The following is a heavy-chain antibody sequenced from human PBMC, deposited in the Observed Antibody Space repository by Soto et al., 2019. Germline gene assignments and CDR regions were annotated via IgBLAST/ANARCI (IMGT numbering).Heavy chain of an antibody. CDR1: GFSLTTTGVG. J-gene: IGHJ5*02. CDR3: AHSQGDSRGWYGWLDP. V-gene: IGHV2-5*01. Sequence: QITLKESGPALVNPTQTLTLTCNFSGFSLTTTGVGVGWVRQPPGKALEWLALVYWNNDKRYSPSLRTRLSITKDTSNNQVVLTMTNVDPVDTATYYCAHSQGDSRGWYGWLDPWGPGTLVTVSS. D-gene: IGHD6-19*01. CDR2: VYWNNDK.